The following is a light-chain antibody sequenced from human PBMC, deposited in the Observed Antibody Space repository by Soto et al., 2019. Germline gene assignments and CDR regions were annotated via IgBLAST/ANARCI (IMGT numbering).Light chain of an antibody. CDR3: SSYTSSSTLV. V-gene: IGLV2-14*01. J-gene: IGLJ1*01. Sequence: QSALTQPASVSGSPGRWITISCTGTSSDVGGYNYVSWYQQHPGKAPKLMIYDVSNRPSGVSNRFSGSKPGNTASLTISGLQAEDEADYYCSSYTSSSTLVFGTGTKVTVL. CDR2: DVS. CDR1: SSDVGGYNY.